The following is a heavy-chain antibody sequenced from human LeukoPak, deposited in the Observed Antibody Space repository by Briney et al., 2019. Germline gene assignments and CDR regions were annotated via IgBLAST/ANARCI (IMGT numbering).Heavy chain of an antibody. V-gene: IGHV1-18*01. CDR2: ISAYNGNT. CDR3: ARDSGCSGGSCYYYDGQLFDY. CDR1: GYTFTSYG. Sequence: ASVKVSCKASGYTFTSYGISWVRQAPGQGLEWMGCISAYNGNTNYAQKLQGRVTMTTDTSTSTAYMELRSLRSDDTAVYYCARDSGCSGGSCYYYDGQLFDYWGQGTLVTVSS. J-gene: IGHJ4*02. D-gene: IGHD2-15*01.